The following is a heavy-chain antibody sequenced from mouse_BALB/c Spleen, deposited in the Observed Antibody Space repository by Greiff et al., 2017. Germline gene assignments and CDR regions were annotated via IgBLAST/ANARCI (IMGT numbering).Heavy chain of an antibody. CDR3: AHYGNDAPFDY. V-gene: IGHV14-3*02. Sequence: VHVKQSGAELVKPGASVKLSCTASGFNIKDTYMHWVKQRPEQGLEWIGRIDPANGNTKYDPKFQGKATITADTSSNTAYLQLSSLTSEDTAVYYCAHYGNDAPFDYWGQGTTLTVSA. D-gene: IGHD2-2*01. CDR2: IDPANGNT. J-gene: IGHJ2*01. CDR1: GFNIKDTY.